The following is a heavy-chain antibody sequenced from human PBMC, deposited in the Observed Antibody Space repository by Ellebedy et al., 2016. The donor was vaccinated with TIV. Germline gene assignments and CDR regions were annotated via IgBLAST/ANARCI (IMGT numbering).Heavy chain of an antibody. CDR2: ISSTSSYT. J-gene: IGHJ4*02. CDR1: GFTFDTFT. V-gene: IGHV3-21*01. Sequence: GGSLRLXXVASGFTFDTFTMNWVRQAPGRGLEWVSSISSTSSYTNYADSVKDRFTVSRDNAENSLYLEMNSLRAEDTALYYCAKGMRGGADFDYWGQGTLVTVSS. D-gene: IGHD4/OR15-4a*01. CDR3: AKGMRGGADFDY.